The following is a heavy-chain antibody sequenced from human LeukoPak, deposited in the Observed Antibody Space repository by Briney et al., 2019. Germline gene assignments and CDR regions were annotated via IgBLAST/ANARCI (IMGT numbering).Heavy chain of an antibody. CDR2: IYTSGST. CDR1: GGSISRYY. Sequence: SETLSLTCTVSGGSISRYYWSWIRQPAGKGLEWIGRIYTSGSTNYNPSLKSRVTMSVDTSKNQFSLKLSSVTAADTAVYYCAREGRLLSYFDYWGQGTLVTVSS. J-gene: IGHJ4*02. CDR3: AREGRLLSYFDY. V-gene: IGHV4-4*07. D-gene: IGHD2-15*01.